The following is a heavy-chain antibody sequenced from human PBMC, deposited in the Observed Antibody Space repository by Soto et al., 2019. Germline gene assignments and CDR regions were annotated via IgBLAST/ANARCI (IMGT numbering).Heavy chain of an antibody. CDR1: GGSISSSHW. CDR3: ARVVLTITRGAFDA. D-gene: IGHD3-9*01. J-gene: IGHJ3*01. V-gene: IGHV4-4*02. Sequence: QVQLQESGPGLVKPSGTLSLTCAVSGGSISSSHWWTWFRQSPGKGLEYIGEISHSGTSNSNPSLKTRVTLSVDKATDPFSLTLTSVTAAATAVYYCARVVLTITRGAFDAWGQGTLVIVSS. CDR2: ISHSGTS.